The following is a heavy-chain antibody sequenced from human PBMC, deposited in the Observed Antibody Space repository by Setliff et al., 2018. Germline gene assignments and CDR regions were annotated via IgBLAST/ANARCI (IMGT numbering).Heavy chain of an antibody. CDR3: TGGAGWLITS. V-gene: IGHV3-7*01. Sequence: GGSLRLSCAASGFTFTTYWMNWVRQAPGKGLEWVATIKQDGSQKYYVDSVKGRFTISRDNAKNSPFLQMDSLRDEDTAVYYCTGGAGWLITSWGQERWSPSPQ. CDR1: GFTFTTYW. D-gene: IGHD3-16*01. J-gene: IGHJ5*01. CDR2: IKQDGSQK.